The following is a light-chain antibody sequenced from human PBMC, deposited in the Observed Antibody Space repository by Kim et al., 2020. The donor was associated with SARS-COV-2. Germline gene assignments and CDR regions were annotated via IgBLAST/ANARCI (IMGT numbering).Light chain of an antibody. CDR1: SSDVGAYNY. V-gene: IGLV2-11*01. J-gene: IGLJ2*01. CDR3: CSYAGSYTGV. Sequence: QSALTQPRSVSGSPGQSVTISCTGTSSDVGAYNYVSWYQHHPGKAPKLMIYDVTERPSGVPDRFSGSKSGNTASLTISGLQAEDEADYYCCSYAGSYTGVFGGGTQLTVL. CDR2: DVT.